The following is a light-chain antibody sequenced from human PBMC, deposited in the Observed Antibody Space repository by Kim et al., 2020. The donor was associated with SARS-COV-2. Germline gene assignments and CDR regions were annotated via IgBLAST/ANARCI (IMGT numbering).Light chain of an antibody. J-gene: IGKJ2*01. CDR1: QDIKKW. CDR3: QQSNTFPYT. CDR2: DAS. Sequence: SGSVGDRVTITCRASQDIKKWLAWYQQKPGTAPKLLIYDASSLQSGVPSRFSGSGSGTDFSLSISNLQPEDFATYYCQQSNTFPYTFGQGTKL. V-gene: IGKV1D-12*01.